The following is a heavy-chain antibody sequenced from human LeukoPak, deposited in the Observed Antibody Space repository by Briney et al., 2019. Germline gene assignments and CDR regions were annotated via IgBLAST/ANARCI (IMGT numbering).Heavy chain of an antibody. J-gene: IGHJ6*03. Sequence: SETLSLTCTVSGGSISSSSYYWGWIRQPPGKGLEWIGSIYYSGSTYYNPSLKSRVTISVDTSKNQFSLKLSSVTAADTAVYYCARRGVRGVIWVRYYMDVWGKGTTVTISS. V-gene: IGHV4-39*01. CDR3: ARRGVRGVIWVRYYMDV. CDR2: IYYSGST. D-gene: IGHD3-10*01. CDR1: GGSISSSSYY.